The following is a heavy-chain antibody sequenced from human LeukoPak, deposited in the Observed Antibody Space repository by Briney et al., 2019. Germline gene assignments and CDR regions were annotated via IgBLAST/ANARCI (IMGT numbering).Heavy chain of an antibody. Sequence: ASVKVSCKASGYRFADYYIHWVRQAPGQGLEWMGWINPNYGGTNYAQKFQGRVTMTRETSISTAYMEVRGLKFVATALYYCVRGPSRPGAWFHPWGQGTLVTVSS. J-gene: IGHJ5*02. V-gene: IGHV1-2*02. CDR3: VRGPSRPGAWFHP. CDR2: INPNYGGT. CDR1: GYRFADYY. D-gene: IGHD6-6*01.